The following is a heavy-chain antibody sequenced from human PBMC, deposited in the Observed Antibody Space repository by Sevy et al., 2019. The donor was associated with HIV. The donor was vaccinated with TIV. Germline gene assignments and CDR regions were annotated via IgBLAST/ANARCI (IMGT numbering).Heavy chain of an antibody. CDR2: ISGSGGST. V-gene: IGHV3-23*01. CDR1: GFTFSSYA. J-gene: IGHJ6*02. Sequence: GGSLRLSCAASGFTFSSYAMSWVRQAPGKGLEWVSAISGSGGSTYYADSVKGRFTISRDNSKNTLYLQMNSLRAEDTAVYYCAKRTGGPGYCDYGMDVWGQGTTVTVSS. D-gene: IGHD7-27*01. CDR3: AKRTGGPGYCDYGMDV.